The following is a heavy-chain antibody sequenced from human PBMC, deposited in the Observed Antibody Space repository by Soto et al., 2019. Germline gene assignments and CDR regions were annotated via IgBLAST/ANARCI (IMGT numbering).Heavy chain of an antibody. Sequence: SETLSLTCAVSGSSISSDHFWGWIRQPPGKGLEWIGIVYHTEITYYNPALKIRVTISVHTSDNQFSLKVTSVTVADAPVYFCERLTPVRYFDYWGQGTLVTVFS. D-gene: IGHD3-3*01. CDR3: ERLTPVRYFDY. V-gene: IGHV4-38-2*01. CDR1: GSSISSDHF. CDR2: VYHTEIT. J-gene: IGHJ4*02.